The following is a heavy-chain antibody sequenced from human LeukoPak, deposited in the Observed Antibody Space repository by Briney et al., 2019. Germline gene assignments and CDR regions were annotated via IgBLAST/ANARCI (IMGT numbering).Heavy chain of an antibody. CDR3: ARGEYYYDGGY. CDR1: GFTFSSYW. J-gene: IGHJ4*02. V-gene: IGHV3-7*04. D-gene: IGHD3-22*01. CDR2: IKEDGSER. Sequence: GSLRLSCAASGFTFSSYWMSWVRQAPGKGLEWVANIKEDGSERYFVDSVKGRFTISRDNAKNSLYLQMKSLRAEDTAVYYCARGEYYYDGGYWGQGTLVTVSS.